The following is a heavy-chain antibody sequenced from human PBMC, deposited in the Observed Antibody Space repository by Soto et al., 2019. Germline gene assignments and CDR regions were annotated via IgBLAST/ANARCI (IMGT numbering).Heavy chain of an antibody. J-gene: IGHJ6*02. CDR1: GFTFSSYG. CDR3: ARDSYSFWSGYYHGMDV. V-gene: IGHV3-33*01. Sequence: GGSLRLSCAASGFTFSSYGMHWVRQAPGKGLEWVAVIWYDGSNKYYADSVKGRFTISRDNSKNTLYLQMNSLRAEDTAVYYCARDSYSFWSGYYHGMDVWGQGTTVTVSS. CDR2: IWYDGSNK. D-gene: IGHD3-3*01.